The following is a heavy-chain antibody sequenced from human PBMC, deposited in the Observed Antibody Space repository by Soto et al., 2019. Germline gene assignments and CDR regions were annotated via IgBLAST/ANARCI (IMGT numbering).Heavy chain of an antibody. D-gene: IGHD3-10*01. CDR3: AAERGPCITIVRGAHIWSVS. CDR2: IVVGSGNT. V-gene: IGHV1-58*02. J-gene: IGHJ5*01. Sequence: SVKVSCKASGFTFTSSAMQWVRQARGQRLEWIGWIVVGSGNTNYAQKFQERVTITRDMSTSTAYMELSSLRSEDTAVYYCAAERGPCITIVRGAHIWSVSWGQGTLVTSPQ. CDR1: GFTFTSSA.